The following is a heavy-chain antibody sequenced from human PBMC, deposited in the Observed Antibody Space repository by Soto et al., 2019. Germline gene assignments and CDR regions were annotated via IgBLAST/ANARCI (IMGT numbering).Heavy chain of an antibody. CDR1: GYSFTKYG. D-gene: IGHD2-2*01. Sequence: ASVKVSCKASGYSFTKYGINWVRQAPGQGLEWMGWISGNSGNSNYARKLQGRVTLTTDTSTSTAYMELRSLTSDDTAVYFCARDEKDYCSSASCPYFDXWGQGALVTVSX. CDR3: ARDEKDYCSSASCPYFDX. J-gene: IGHJ4*02. CDR2: ISGNSGNS. V-gene: IGHV1-18*01.